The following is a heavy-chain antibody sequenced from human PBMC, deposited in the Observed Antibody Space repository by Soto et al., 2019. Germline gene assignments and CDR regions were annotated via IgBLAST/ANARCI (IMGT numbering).Heavy chain of an antibody. D-gene: IGHD4-17*01. CDR2: ISYDGSNK. CDR3: AKDLNDYGDLGQEPVDY. J-gene: IGHJ4*02. V-gene: IGHV3-30*18. Sequence: ESGGGVVQPGRSLRLSCAASGFTFSSYGMHWVRQAPGKGLEWVAVISYDGSNKYYADSVKGRFTISRDNSKNTLYLQMNSLRAEDTAVYYCAKDLNDYGDLGQEPVDYWGQGTLVTVSS. CDR1: GFTFSSYG.